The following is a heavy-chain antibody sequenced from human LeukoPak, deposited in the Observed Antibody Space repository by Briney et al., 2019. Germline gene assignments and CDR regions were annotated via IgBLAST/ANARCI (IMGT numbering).Heavy chain of an antibody. J-gene: IGHJ4*02. Sequence: ASVKVSCKASGYTFTSYYMHWVRQAPGQGLEWMGIINPSGGSTSYAQKFQGRVTMTEDTSTDTAYMELSSLRSEDTAVYYCATSYSGSYYYFDYWGQGTLVTVSS. CDR3: ATSYSGSYYYFDY. V-gene: IGHV1-46*01. D-gene: IGHD1-26*01. CDR2: INPSGGST. CDR1: GYTFTSYY.